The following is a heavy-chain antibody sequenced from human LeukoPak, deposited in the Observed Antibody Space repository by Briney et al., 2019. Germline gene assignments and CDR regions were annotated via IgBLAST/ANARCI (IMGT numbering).Heavy chain of an antibody. Sequence: SVKGSCKASGYTFNKNDINWVRQAPGQGLEWMGRITVYNGKTDYAQKFQDRVTMTTDTSTTTAYMEMRSLNSEDTAVYYCARDGVSRSFDYLPTFSVVAYFDSWGQGTLVTVSS. CDR3: ARDGVSRSFDYLPTFSVVAYFDS. CDR2: ITVYNGKT. CDR1: GYTFNKND. D-gene: IGHD3-9*01. V-gene: IGHV1-18*01. J-gene: IGHJ4*02.